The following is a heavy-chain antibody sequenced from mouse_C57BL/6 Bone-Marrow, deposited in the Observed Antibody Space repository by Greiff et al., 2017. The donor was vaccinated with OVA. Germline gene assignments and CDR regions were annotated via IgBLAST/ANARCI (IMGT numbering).Heavy chain of an antibody. D-gene: IGHD2-1*01. J-gene: IGHJ4*01. CDR1: GFNIKDDY. CDR2: IDPENGDT. CDR3: TGNYDAMDY. V-gene: IGHV14-4*01. Sequence: VQLQQSGAELVRPGASVKLSCTASGFNIKDDYMHWVKQRPEQGLEWIGWIDPENGDTEYASKFQGKATITAATSSNTAYLQLSSLTSEDTAVYYCTGNYDAMDYWGQGTSVTVSS.